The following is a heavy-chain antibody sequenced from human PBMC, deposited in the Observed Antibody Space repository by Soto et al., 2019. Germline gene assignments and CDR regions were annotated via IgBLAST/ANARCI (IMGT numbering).Heavy chain of an antibody. CDR2: VNSDARST. J-gene: IGHJ4*02. Sequence: EVQLVESGGGLVQPGGSLRLSCAASGFTFSSYWMHWVRQPPGKGVVWVSRVNSDARSTSYAESVKGRFTISRDNAKNTLFLQMKSLGARDRAVYYCLIQTCGYVGNNWGQGTLVTGSS. CDR1: GFTFSSYW. V-gene: IGHV3-74*01. D-gene: IGHD2-21*01. CDR3: LIQTCGYVGNN.